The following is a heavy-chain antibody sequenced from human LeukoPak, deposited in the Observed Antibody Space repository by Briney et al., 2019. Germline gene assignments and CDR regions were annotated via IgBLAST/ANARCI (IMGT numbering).Heavy chain of an antibody. Sequence: ASVKVSCKASGYTFTSYDINWVRQATGQGLEWMGWMNPNSGNTGYAQKFQGRVTMTRNTSISTAYMELSSLRSGDTAVYYCARGWESGYYYYYYGMDVWGQGTTVTVSS. J-gene: IGHJ6*02. CDR2: MNPNSGNT. CDR3: ARGWESGYYYYYYGMDV. D-gene: IGHD3-22*01. V-gene: IGHV1-8*01. CDR1: GYTFTSYD.